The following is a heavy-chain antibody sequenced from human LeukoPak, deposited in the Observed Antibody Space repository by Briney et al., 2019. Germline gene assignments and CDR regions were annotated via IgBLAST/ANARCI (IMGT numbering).Heavy chain of an antibody. CDR3: ARESSSQVFRY. V-gene: IGHV4-34*01. Sequence: SETLSLTCAVYGGSFSGYYWSWIRQPPGKGLEWIGEINHSGSTNYNPSLKSRVTISVDTSENQFSLKLSSVTAADTAVYYCARESSSQVFRYWGQGTLVTVSS. D-gene: IGHD6-13*01. J-gene: IGHJ4*02. CDR2: INHSGST. CDR1: GGSFSGYY.